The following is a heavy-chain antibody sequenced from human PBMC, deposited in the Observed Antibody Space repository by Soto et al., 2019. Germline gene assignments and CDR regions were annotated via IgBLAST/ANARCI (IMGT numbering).Heavy chain of an antibody. D-gene: IGHD3-10*01. J-gene: IGHJ6*02. CDR1: GFTFGDYA. CDR3: TREGYYGSAPYGMDV. V-gene: IGHV3-49*03. CDR2: IRSKAYGGTT. Sequence: PGGSLRLSCTASGFTFGDYAMSWFRQAPGKGLEWVGFIRSKAYGGTTEYAASVKGRFTISRDDSKSIACLQMNSLKTEDTAVYYCTREGYYGSAPYGMDVWGQGTTVTVSS.